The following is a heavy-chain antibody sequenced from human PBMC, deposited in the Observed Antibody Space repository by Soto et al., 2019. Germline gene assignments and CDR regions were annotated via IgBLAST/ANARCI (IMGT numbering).Heavy chain of an antibody. V-gene: IGHV3-30-3*01. CDR3: ARAAAYFNSNYYAMDV. CDR2: LSHDGSEN. CDR1: RFTFNKYA. D-gene: IGHD6-13*01. J-gene: IGHJ6*02. Sequence: GGSLRLSCAASRFTFNKYAMNWVRQAPGKGLEWVAVLSHDGSENYYAGSVKGRFTISSDNSKNTLYLQINSLRTEDTAVYFCARAAAYFNSNYYAMDVWGQRTTVTVSS.